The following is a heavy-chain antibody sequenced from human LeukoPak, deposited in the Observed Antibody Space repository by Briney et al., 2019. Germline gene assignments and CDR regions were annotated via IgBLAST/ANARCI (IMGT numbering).Heavy chain of an antibody. V-gene: IGHV4-34*01. CDR2: INHSGST. CDR1: GGSFSAYY. CDR3: ARDAGYCSSTSCYLDY. Sequence: RPSETPSLTCAVYGGSFSAYYWSWIRQPPGKGLEWIGEINHSGSTNYNPSLKSRVTISVDTSKNQFSLKLSSVTAADTAVYYCARDAGYCSSTSCYLDYWGQGTLVTVSS. J-gene: IGHJ4*02. D-gene: IGHD2-2*01.